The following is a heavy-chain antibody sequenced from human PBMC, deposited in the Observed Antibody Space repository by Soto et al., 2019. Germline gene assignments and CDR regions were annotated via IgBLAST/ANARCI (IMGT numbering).Heavy chain of an antibody. V-gene: IGHV4-61*01. D-gene: IGHD3-22*01. CDR2: IYYSGST. CDR3: ARTIKKLAVISAFDY. J-gene: IGHJ4*02. CDR1: DGYVSSPSYY. Sequence: PSETLSLTCSVSDGYVSSPSYYWSWIRQPPGKGLEWLGYIYYSGSTNYKPSLKSRVTISVDTAKKQFSLKLRSVTAADTAVYYCARTIKKLAVISAFDYWGQGTLVTVSS.